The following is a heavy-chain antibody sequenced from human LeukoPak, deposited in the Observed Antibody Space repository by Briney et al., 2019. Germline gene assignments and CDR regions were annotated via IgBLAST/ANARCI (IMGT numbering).Heavy chain of an antibody. V-gene: IGHV3-23*01. D-gene: IGHD1-26*01. Sequence: GSLRLSCAASGFTFSTYPMSWVRQAPGKGLELVSSISGSGGTTYYADSVKGRFTISRDNSKNTLYLQMNSLRAEDTAVYYCARPPYSGSAHFDYWGQGTLVTVSS. J-gene: IGHJ4*02. CDR3: ARPPYSGSAHFDY. CDR1: GFTFSTYP. CDR2: ISGSGGTT.